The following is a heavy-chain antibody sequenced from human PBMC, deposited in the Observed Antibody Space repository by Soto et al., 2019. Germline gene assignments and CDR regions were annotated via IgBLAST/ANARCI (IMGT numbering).Heavy chain of an antibody. J-gene: IGHJ6*02. Sequence: PSQTLSLTCAISGDSVSSNSAAWNWIRQSPSRGLEWLGRTYYRSKWYNDYAVSVKSRITINPDTSKNQFSLQLNSVTPEDTAVYYCAKASSSSWYDNYYYGMDVWGQGTTVTVSS. CDR3: AKASSSSWYDNYYYGMDV. CDR1: GDSVSSNSAA. D-gene: IGHD6-13*01. V-gene: IGHV6-1*01. CDR2: TYYRSKWYN.